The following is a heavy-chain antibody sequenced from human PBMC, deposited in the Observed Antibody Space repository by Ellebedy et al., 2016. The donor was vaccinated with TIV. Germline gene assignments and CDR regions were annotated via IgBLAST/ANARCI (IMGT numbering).Heavy chain of an antibody. D-gene: IGHD4-17*01. V-gene: IGHV3-7*01. CDR1: GFSFRSYW. J-gene: IGHJ5*02. CDR3: ARRGSYGDYAVQINSWLDT. Sequence: GESLKISCAASGFSFRSYWMSWVRQAPGKGLEWVANIYQDGSDQYYVDSVKGRFTISRDNVNKSLLLQMNSLRVEDTAVYYCARRGSYGDYAVQINSWLDTWGQGTLVTVSS. CDR2: IYQDGSDQ.